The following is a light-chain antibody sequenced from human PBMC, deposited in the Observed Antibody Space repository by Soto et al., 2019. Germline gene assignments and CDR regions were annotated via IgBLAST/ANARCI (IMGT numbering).Light chain of an antibody. Sequence: DIVMTQSPDSLAVSLGERANINCKSSQNILHSSNNRNYLAWYQQRPGQPPKLLIYWASTRESGVADRFSGSGSGTDFTLTISSLQAEDVAIYYCLQYYNTPRTFGQGTKAEIK. CDR3: LQYYNTPRT. J-gene: IGKJ1*01. CDR1: QNILHSSNNRNY. CDR2: WAS. V-gene: IGKV4-1*01.